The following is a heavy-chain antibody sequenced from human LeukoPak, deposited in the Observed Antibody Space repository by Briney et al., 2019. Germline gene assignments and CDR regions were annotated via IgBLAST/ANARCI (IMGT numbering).Heavy chain of an antibody. CDR1: GSTFNTYG. Sequence: GGSLRLSYAASGSTFNTYGMTWVRQAPGKGLEWVSAITSSGGSTYYGDSVKGRFTISRDNSRNTLYLQMNSLRVDDTAVYYCARDLCWGCFDDWGQGNLVTVSS. J-gene: IGHJ4*02. CDR3: ARDLCWGCFDD. V-gene: IGHV3-23*01. D-gene: IGHD3-10*02. CDR2: ITSSGGST.